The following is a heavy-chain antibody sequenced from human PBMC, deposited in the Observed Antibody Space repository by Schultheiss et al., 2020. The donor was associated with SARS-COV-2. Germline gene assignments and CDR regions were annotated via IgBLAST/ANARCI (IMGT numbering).Heavy chain of an antibody. V-gene: IGHV7-4-1*02. J-gene: IGHJ6*02. D-gene: IGHD2-21*01. CDR2: INTNTGNP. Sequence: ASVKVSCKASGYTFTAYYMHWVRQAPGQGLEWMGWINTNTGNPTYAQGFTGRFVFSLDTSVSTAYLQISSLKAEDTAVYYCARAKVKSPYYYYYGMDVWGQGTTVTVSS. CDR3: ARAKVKSPYYYYYGMDV. CDR1: GYTFTAYY.